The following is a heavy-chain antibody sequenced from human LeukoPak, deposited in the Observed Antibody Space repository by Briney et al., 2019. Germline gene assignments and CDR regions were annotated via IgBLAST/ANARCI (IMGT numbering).Heavy chain of an antibody. V-gene: IGHV3-43*02. J-gene: IGHJ3*02. CDR3: AKEIDTLGTNAFDI. CDR1: GCTFDDYA. Sequence: AVTLRLSCAASGCTFDDYARPCIPLAPGKDLQSVSLISGDGGSTYYGASVRRRFTISRDNSKNSLYLQMDSLRTEDTAFYYCAKEIDTLGTNAFDIWGQGTMVTVSS. D-gene: IGHD2-15*01. CDR2: ISGDGGST.